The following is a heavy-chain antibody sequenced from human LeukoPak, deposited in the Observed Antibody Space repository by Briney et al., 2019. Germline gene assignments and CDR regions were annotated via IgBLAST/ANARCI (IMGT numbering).Heavy chain of an antibody. CDR3: AKDRPAGYYCSSRYSESPPHFDY. CDR1: GFTFSSYG. Sequence: PGGSLRLSCAASGFTFSSYGMHWVRQAPGKGLEWVAFIRYDGSNKYYADSVKGRFTISRDNSKNTLYPQMNSLRAEDTAVYYCAKDRPAGYYCSSRYSESPPHFDYWGQGTLVTVSS. CDR2: IRYDGSNK. D-gene: IGHD3-22*01. V-gene: IGHV3-30*02. J-gene: IGHJ4*02.